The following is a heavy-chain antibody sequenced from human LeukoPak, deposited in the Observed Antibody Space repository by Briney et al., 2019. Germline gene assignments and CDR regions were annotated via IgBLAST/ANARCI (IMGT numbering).Heavy chain of an antibody. CDR2: IYSGGNT. CDR3: ARFGDYGEY. J-gene: IGHJ4*02. CDR1: GFTVNSYY. D-gene: IGHD3-10*01. Sequence: PGGSLRLSCAASGFTVNSYYMSWVRQAPGKGLEWVSGIYSGGNTYYADSVKGRFTISRDNSKNTLYLQMNSLRAEDSALYYCARFGDYGEYWGQGTLVTVSS. V-gene: IGHV3-53*01.